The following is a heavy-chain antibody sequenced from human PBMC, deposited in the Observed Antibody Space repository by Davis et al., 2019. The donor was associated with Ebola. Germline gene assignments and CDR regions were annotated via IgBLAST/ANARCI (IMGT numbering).Heavy chain of an antibody. Sequence: SVKVSCKASGDTFSNSVFSWVRQAPGRGLEWMGGIILAFGTVTYAKSFHDRVTIIADESTRTVYMELNTLGSDDTAVYYCGKESGAGGTFEYWGQGTLVTVSS. CDR1: GDTFSNSV. CDR3: GKESGAGGTFEY. J-gene: IGHJ4*02. V-gene: IGHV1-69*13. CDR2: IILAFGTV. D-gene: IGHD1-26*01.